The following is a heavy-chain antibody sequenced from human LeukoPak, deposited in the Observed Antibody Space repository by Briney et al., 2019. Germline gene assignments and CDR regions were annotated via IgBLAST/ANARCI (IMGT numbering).Heavy chain of an antibody. Sequence: PSGTLSLTCTVSGVSISSYYWSWVRQPPGKGLEWVGYIYYGGSTNYNPSLKGRVTISVDTSKNQFSLKLSSVTAADTAVYYCARADLKLDTPTDYYYYGMDVWGKGTTVTVSS. CDR1: GVSISSYY. CDR3: ARADLKLDTPTDYYYYGMDV. CDR2: IYYGGST. V-gene: IGHV4-59*01. D-gene: IGHD3/OR15-3a*01. J-gene: IGHJ6*04.